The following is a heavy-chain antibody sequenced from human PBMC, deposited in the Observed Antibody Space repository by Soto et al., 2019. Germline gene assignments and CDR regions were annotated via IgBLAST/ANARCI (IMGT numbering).Heavy chain of an antibody. Sequence: QVQLVESGGGVVQPGRSLRLSCAASGFTFSSYAMHWVRQAPGKGLEWVAVISYDGSHKYYADSEKGRIPISRDNSNNDLSREKTSAMTEDTAVCYCARAPPDDATWYFDLWGRGTLVSVSS. V-gene: IGHV3-30-3*01. CDR1: GFTFSSYA. CDR2: ISYDGSHK. D-gene: IGHD3-3*01. J-gene: IGHJ2*01. CDR3: ARAPPDDATWYFDL.